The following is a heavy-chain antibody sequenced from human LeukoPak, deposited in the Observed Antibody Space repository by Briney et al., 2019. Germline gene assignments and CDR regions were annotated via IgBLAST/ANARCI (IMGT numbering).Heavy chain of an antibody. Sequence: SVKVSCKASGGTFSSYAISWVRQAPGQGLEWMGGIIPIFGTANYAQKFQGRVTITTDESTSTAYIELSSLRSEDTAVYYCARAHIAAAGTSYYYYMDVWGKGTTVTVSS. CDR1: GGTFSSYA. CDR2: IIPIFGTA. V-gene: IGHV1-69*05. CDR3: ARAHIAAAGTSYYYYMDV. J-gene: IGHJ6*03. D-gene: IGHD6-13*01.